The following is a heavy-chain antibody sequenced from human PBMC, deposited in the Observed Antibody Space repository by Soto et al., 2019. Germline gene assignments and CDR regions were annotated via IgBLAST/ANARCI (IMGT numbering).Heavy chain of an antibody. CDR2: IRSKANSYAT. CDR3: TRRIPSSIYDYFDY. CDR1: GFTFSGSA. V-gene: IGHV3-73*01. J-gene: IGHJ4*02. D-gene: IGHD2-21*01. Sequence: GGSLRLSCAASGFTFSGSAMHWVRQASGKGLEWVGRIRSKANSYATAYAASVKGRFTISRDDSKNTAYLQMNSLKTEDTAVYYCTRRIPSSIYDYFDYWGQGTLVTVSS.